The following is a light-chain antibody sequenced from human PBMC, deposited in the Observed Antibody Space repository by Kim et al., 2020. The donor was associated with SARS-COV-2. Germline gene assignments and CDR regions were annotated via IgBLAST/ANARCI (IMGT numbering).Light chain of an antibody. CDR3: QQYTTSPIT. CDR2: HAS. J-gene: IGKJ5*01. V-gene: IGKV3-20*01. Sequence: EILLTQSPGTLSLSQGESATVSCRATETIDNNYLAWYQQKPGQAPRLLIYHASTRATGVPDRFRGGGSGTDFTLTISGLEPEDFAVFYCQQYTTSPITFGQGTRLEIK. CDR1: ETIDNNY.